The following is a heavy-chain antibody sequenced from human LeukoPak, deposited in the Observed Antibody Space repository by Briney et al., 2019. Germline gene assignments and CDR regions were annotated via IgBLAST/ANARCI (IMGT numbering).Heavy chain of an antibody. Sequence: PGGSLRLSCAAPGFTVSSNHMSWVRQAPGKGLEWVSLIYSGGSTYYADSVKGRFTISRDNSKNTLYLQMNGLRAEDTAVYYCARDSAARGRVFDTWGQGTMVTVSS. CDR2: IYSGGST. D-gene: IGHD6-6*01. J-gene: IGHJ3*02. V-gene: IGHV3-66*01. CDR3: ARDSAARGRVFDT. CDR1: GFTVSSNH.